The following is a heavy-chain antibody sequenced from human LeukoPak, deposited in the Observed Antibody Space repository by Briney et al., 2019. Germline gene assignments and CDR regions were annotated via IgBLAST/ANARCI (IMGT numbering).Heavy chain of an antibody. CDR2: ISYDGSNK. D-gene: IGHD6-19*01. CDR1: GFTFSSYA. Sequence: PGRSLRLSCAASGFTFSSYAMHWVRQAPGKGLEWVAVISYDGSNKYYADSVKGRFTISRGNSKNTLYLQMNSLRAEDTAVYYCARTSTYSSGWLFDYWGQGTLVTVSS. CDR3: ARTSTYSSGWLFDY. J-gene: IGHJ4*02. V-gene: IGHV3-30*04.